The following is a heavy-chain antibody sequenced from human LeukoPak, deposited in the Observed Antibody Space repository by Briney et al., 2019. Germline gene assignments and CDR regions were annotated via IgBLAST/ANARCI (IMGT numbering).Heavy chain of an antibody. Sequence: GGSLRLSCAASGFTFSSYAMSWVRQAPGKGLEWVSAISGSGGSTYYADSVKGRFTISRDNCKNTLYLQMNSLRAEDTAVYYCEKQSGHSEYFQHWGQGTLVTVSS. D-gene: IGHD3-22*01. J-gene: IGHJ1*01. V-gene: IGHV3-23*01. CDR3: EKQSGHSEYFQH. CDR1: GFTFSSYA. CDR2: ISGSGGST.